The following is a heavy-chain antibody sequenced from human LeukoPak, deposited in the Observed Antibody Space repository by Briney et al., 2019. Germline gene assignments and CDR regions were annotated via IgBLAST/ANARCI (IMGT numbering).Heavy chain of an antibody. Sequence: GGSLRLSCAASGFTFSSYAMSWVRQAPGKGLEWASAISGSGGSTYYADSVKGRFTISRDNSKNTLYLQMNSLRAEDTAVYYCAIAHYDSSGIFDYWGQGTLVTASS. CDR3: AIAHYDSSGIFDY. CDR1: GFTFSSYA. V-gene: IGHV3-23*01. D-gene: IGHD3-22*01. CDR2: ISGSGGST. J-gene: IGHJ4*02.